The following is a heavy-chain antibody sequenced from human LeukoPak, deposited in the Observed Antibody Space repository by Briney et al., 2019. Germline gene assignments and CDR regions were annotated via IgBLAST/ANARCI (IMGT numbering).Heavy chain of an antibody. Sequence: GGSLRLSCAASGFTFSSSAMTWVRQAPGKGLEWVSTISPSGGSTYYADSVKGRFTISRDNAKNTLYLQMNSLRAEDTAVYYCARGLVPGFLDYWGQGTPVTVSS. J-gene: IGHJ4*02. CDR1: GFTFSSSA. V-gene: IGHV3-23*01. CDR3: ARGLVPGFLDY. CDR2: ISPSGGST. D-gene: IGHD4-11*01.